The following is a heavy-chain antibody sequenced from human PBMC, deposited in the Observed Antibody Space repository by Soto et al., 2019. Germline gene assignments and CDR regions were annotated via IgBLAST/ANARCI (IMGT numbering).Heavy chain of an antibody. V-gene: IGHV3-23*01. CDR2: ISGSGGST. Sequence: PGGSLRLCCAASGFTFSSYAMSWVRQAPGKGLEWVSAISGSGGSTYYADSVKGRFTITRDNSKNTLYLQMNSLRAEATAVYYCAKSGYYDILTGYSLYYYYYYGMDVWGQRTTVTVSS. J-gene: IGHJ6*02. D-gene: IGHD3-9*01. CDR1: GFTFSSYA. CDR3: AKSGYYDILTGYSLYYYYYYGMDV.